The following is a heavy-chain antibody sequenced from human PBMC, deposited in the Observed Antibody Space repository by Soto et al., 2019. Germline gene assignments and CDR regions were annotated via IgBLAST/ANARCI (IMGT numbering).Heavy chain of an antibody. CDR3: ARGTPACFAP. V-gene: IGHV1-3*05. CDR1: GYTFTSYA. Sequence: QVQLVQSGAEEKKPGASVKVSCKASGYTFTSYAMHWVRQAPGQRLEWMGWINAGNGNTKYSQKFQGRVTITRDTSASTAYRELSSLRSEDTAVYYWARGTPACFAPWGQGPRSPSPQ. CDR2: INAGNGNT. J-gene: IGHJ5*02. D-gene: IGHD3-10*01.